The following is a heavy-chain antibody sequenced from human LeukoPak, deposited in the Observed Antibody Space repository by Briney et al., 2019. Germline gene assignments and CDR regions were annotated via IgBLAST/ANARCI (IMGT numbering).Heavy chain of an antibody. D-gene: IGHD2-8*01. CDR3: ATSNDAKIAPFDH. V-gene: IGHV4-4*09. CDR1: GVSMSAFQ. J-gene: IGHJ4*02. CDR2: VNTKGET. Sequence: SETLSLTCTVSGVSMSAFQWSWVRQSPEKGLEWIGCVNTKGETNYNPSLKSRVITSVDTSKSQFSLRLTTVTAADTAVYYCATSNDAKIAPFDHWGQGALVTVSS.